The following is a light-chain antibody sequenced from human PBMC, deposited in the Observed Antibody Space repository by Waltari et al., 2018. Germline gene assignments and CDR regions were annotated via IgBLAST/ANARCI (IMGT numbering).Light chain of an antibody. CDR1: SSVVGSYNL. CDR3: SSYAGSTTWV. J-gene: IGLJ3*02. CDR2: EVT. Sequence: QSALTQPASVSGSPGQSITISCTGTSSVVGSYNLVSWYQHHPGKAPKLMIYEVTKRPSRVSNRFSGSKSGNTASLTISGRQSEAEADYYCSSYAGSTTWVFGGGTKLTVL. V-gene: IGLV2-23*02.